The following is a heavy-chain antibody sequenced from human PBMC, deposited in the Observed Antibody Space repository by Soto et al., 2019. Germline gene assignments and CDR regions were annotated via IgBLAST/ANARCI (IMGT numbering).Heavy chain of an antibody. D-gene: IGHD2-8*01. CDR1: GGSISSGNDY. CDR2: IYSSGTT. CDR3: ARHNGSVGGSFAFDI. J-gene: IGHJ3*02. Sequence: QLQVQESGPGLVKPAETLSLTYSVSGGSISSGNDYWDWIRQPPGKGLEWVGTIYSSGTTYYNPSLYSRITISVATSKNQFSLELNSVTAADTAVYYCARHNGSVGGSFAFDIWGPGTKVMVSS. V-gene: IGHV4-39*01.